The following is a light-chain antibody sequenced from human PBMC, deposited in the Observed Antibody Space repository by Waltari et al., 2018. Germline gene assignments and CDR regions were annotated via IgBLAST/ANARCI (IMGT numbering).Light chain of an antibody. CDR1: SGSLSTTSY. CDR2: EAN. CDR3: ALYMGSGIWV. Sequence: QTVVTQEPSLSVSPGGTVTLTCALSSGSLSTTSYATWYQQTPGQVPRTRCYEANACSSGVPDRFSGSILGNTAALTITGAQADDESEYYCALYMGSGIWVFGGGTRLTVL. J-gene: IGLJ3*02. V-gene: IGLV8-61*01.